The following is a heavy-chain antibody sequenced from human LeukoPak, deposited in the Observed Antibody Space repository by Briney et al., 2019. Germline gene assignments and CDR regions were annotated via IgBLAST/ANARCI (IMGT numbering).Heavy chain of an antibody. Sequence: GGSLRLSCAASGFTFSSYGKHWVRQAPGKGLEWVAGISYDGSNKYYADSVKGRFTISRDNSKNTLYLQMNSLRPEDTAVYYCACIVATGQGNNFDYWGQGTLVTVSS. CDR3: ACIVATGQGNNFDY. CDR2: ISYDGSNK. D-gene: IGHD5-12*01. J-gene: IGHJ4*02. V-gene: IGHV3-30*03. CDR1: GFTFSSYG.